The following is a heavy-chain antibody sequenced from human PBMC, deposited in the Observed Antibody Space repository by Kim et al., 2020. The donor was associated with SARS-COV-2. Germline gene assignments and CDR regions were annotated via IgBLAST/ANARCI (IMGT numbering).Heavy chain of an antibody. CDR1: GYTFTGYY. CDR3: ARTPYRGPVDFYY. CDR2: INPNSGGT. V-gene: IGHV1-2*06. Sequence: ASVKVSCKASGYTFTGYYMHWVRQAPGQGLEWMGRINPNSGGTNYAQKFQGRVTMTRDTSISTAYMELSRLRSDDTAVYYCARTPYRGPVDFYYWGQGTLVTVSS. D-gene: IGHD4-4*01. J-gene: IGHJ4*02.